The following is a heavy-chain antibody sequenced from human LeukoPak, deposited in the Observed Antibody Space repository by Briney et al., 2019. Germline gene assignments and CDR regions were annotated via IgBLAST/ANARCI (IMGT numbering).Heavy chain of an antibody. J-gene: IGHJ4*02. CDR3: ARHVWLQPFDY. V-gene: IGHV4-59*08. CDR2: IYYSGST. D-gene: IGHD3-9*01. CDR1: GGSMNSYY. Sequence: PSETLSLTCSVSGGSMNSYYWSWIRQSPGKGLEWIGYIYYSGSTNYNPSLQSRVTISVDTAMNQFSLKLSSVTAADTAVYYCARHVWLQPFDYWGQGTLVTVSS.